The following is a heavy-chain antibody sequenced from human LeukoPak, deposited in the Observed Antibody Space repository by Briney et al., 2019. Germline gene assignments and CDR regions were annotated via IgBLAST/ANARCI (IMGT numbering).Heavy chain of an antibody. CDR3: ARVFGGSWELLAVY. J-gene: IGHJ4*02. D-gene: IGHD1-26*01. CDR1: GFTFSGYS. V-gene: IGHV3-21*01. Sequence: AGGSLRLSCAASGFTFSGYSTNWVRQAPGKGLEWVSYISSSSSDIYYADSVKGRFTISRDNTKNSLYLQMNSLRAEDTAVYYCARVFGGSWELLAVYWVEGTMVSVSS. CDR2: ISSSSSDI.